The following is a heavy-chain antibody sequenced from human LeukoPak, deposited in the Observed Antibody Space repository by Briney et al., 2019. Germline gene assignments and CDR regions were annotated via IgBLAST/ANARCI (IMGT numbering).Heavy chain of an antibody. D-gene: IGHD6-13*01. CDR1: GGTFISYA. CDR2: IIPIFGTA. V-gene: IGHV1-69*13. CDR3: AGVDTGYSSSWYVGYFQH. J-gene: IGHJ1*01. Sequence: SVKVSCKASGGTFISYAISWVRQAPGQGLEWMGGIIPIFGTANYAQKFQGRVTITADESTSTAYMELSSLRSEDTAVYYCAGVDTGYSSSWYVGYFQHWGQGTLVTVSS.